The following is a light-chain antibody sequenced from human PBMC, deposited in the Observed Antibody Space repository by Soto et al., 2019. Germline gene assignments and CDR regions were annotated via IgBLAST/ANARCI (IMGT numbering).Light chain of an antibody. CDR2: AAS. CDR1: QGISSR. V-gene: IGKV1-12*01. CDR3: QQANKFPWT. Sequence: DLQMTQSPSSVSASVGDRVTITCRASQGISSRVAWYHQKPGTPPKLLIYAASTMQSGVPSRFSGSGSGTDFTLTISSLQPEDFATYYCQQANKFPWTVGQGTKVGIK. J-gene: IGKJ1*01.